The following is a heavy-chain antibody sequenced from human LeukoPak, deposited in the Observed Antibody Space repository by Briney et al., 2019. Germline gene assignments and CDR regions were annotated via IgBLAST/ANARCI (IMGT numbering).Heavy chain of an antibody. CDR2: IKQDGSET. V-gene: IGHV3-7*04. J-gene: IGHJ5*02. CDR1: GFTFNNHH. D-gene: IGHD3-10*01. Sequence: GGSLRLSRAASGFTFNNHHMTWVRQAPGKGLEWVANIKQDGSETYYLDSVKGRFTISRDNAKNSLYLQLNNVRAEDTAVYYCARDSLGGSSYVSWGQGTLVTVSS. CDR3: ARDSLGGSSYVS.